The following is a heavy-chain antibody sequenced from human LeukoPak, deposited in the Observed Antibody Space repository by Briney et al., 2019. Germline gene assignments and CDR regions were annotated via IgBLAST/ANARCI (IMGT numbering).Heavy chain of an antibody. Sequence: QSGGSLRLSCAASGFIFTNYAMSWVRQAPGKGLEWVSAISGSGGSTYYADSVKGRFTISRDNSKNTLYLQMNSLRAEDTAVYYCAKYDFWSGYGMDVWGQGTTVTVSS. J-gene: IGHJ6*02. CDR3: AKYDFWSGYGMDV. CDR1: GFIFTNYA. CDR2: ISGSGGST. D-gene: IGHD3-3*01. V-gene: IGHV3-23*01.